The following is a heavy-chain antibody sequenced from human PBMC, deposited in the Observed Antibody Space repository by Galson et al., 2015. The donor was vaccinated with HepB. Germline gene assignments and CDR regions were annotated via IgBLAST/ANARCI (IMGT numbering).Heavy chain of an antibody. Sequence: SVKVSCKASGYTFTGYFMHWVRQAPGQGLEWMGRINTNSGDTSYAQKFQGRVTMTRDTSISTAYMELSRLRSDDTAVYYCARSPSIFGVVIDFHYYMDVWGEGTTVTVSS. V-gene: IGHV1-2*06. CDR2: INTNSGDT. J-gene: IGHJ6*03. D-gene: IGHD3-3*01. CDR1: GYTFTGYF. CDR3: ARSPSIFGVVIDFHYYMDV.